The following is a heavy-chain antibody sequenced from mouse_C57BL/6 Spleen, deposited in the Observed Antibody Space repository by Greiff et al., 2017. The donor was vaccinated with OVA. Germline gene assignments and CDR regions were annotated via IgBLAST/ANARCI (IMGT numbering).Heavy chain of an antibody. D-gene: IGHD1-1*01. Sequence: EVKVVESGGGLVKPGGSLKLSCAASGFTFSSYAMSWVRQTPEKRLEWVATISDGGSYTYYPDNVKGRFTISRDNAKNNLYLQMSHLKSEDTAMYYCARDGSTWFAYWGQGTLVTVSA. J-gene: IGHJ3*01. CDR1: GFTFSSYA. CDR2: ISDGGSYT. CDR3: ARDGSTWFAY. V-gene: IGHV5-4*01.